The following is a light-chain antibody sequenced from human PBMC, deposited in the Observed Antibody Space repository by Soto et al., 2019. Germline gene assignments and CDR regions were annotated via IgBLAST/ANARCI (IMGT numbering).Light chain of an antibody. J-gene: IGLJ2*01. CDR2: EVT. Sequence: SALTQPASVSGSPGQSITISCTGTSSDVGAYNFVSWYQFHPGRAPKLIIYEVTIRPSGVSNRFSGSKSGNTASLTISGLQAEDEADYYCSSHTSARTAVFGGGTKVTVL. CDR1: SSDVGAYNF. V-gene: IGLV2-14*01. CDR3: SSHTSARTAV.